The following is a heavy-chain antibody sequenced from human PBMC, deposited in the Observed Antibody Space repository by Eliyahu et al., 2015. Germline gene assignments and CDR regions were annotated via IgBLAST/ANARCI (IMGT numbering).Heavy chain of an antibody. CDR3: TTSVGATSYYYYYYYMDV. J-gene: IGHJ6*03. D-gene: IGHD1-26*01. CDR1: GFXFSNXW. Sequence: EVQLVESGGGLVKPGGSLRLSCAASGFXFSNXWMSWVRQAPGKGLEWVGRIKSKTDGGTTDYAAPVKGRFTISRDDSKNTLYLQMNSLKTEDTAVYYCTTSVGATSYYYYYYYMDVWGKGTTVTVSS. V-gene: IGHV3-15*01. CDR2: IKSKTDGGTT.